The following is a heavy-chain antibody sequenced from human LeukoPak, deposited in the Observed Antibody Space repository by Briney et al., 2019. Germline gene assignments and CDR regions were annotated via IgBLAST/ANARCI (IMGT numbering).Heavy chain of an antibody. J-gene: IGHJ4*02. V-gene: IGHV5-51*01. Sequence: GESLKISCKGSGYSFTSYWIGWVRQMPGKGLEWMGIIYPGDSDTRYSPSFQGQVTISADKSISTAYLQWSSLKASDTAMYYCARRGGGGGLFWSGYYADYWGQGTLVTVSS. CDR2: IYPGDSDT. D-gene: IGHD3-3*01. CDR1: GYSFTSYW. CDR3: ARRGGGGGLFWSGYYADY.